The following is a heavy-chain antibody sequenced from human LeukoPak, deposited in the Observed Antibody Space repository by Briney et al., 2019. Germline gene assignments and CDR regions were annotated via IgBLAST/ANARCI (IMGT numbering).Heavy chain of an antibody. Sequence: SETLSLTSVVSGVSISGSNWWSWVRQPPGKGLEWIGEIYHNGNTNYNPSLKSRVTITVDKSKNQFSLKVSSVTAADTAVYYCARALSRSYGVDPWGQGTLVTVSS. D-gene: IGHD1-26*01. CDR2: IYHNGNT. V-gene: IGHV4-4*02. CDR3: ARALSRSYGVDP. J-gene: IGHJ5*02. CDR1: GVSISGSNW.